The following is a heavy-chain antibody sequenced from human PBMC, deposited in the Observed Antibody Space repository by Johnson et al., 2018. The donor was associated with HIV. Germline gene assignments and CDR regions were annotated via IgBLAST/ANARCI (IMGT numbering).Heavy chain of an antibody. CDR1: GFTFNSYG. V-gene: IGHV3-30*19. CDR2: IWYDGSNK. D-gene: IGHD3/OR15-3a*01. Sequence: QVQLVESGGGLIQPGRSLRLSCAASGFTFNSYGMHWVRQAPGKGLEWVAVIWYDGSNKYYADSVKGRFTISRDNSKNTLYLQMNSLRAEDTAVYYCARDKFMFLDNPVDAFDVWGQGTMVTVSS. CDR3: ARDKFMFLDNPVDAFDV. J-gene: IGHJ3*01.